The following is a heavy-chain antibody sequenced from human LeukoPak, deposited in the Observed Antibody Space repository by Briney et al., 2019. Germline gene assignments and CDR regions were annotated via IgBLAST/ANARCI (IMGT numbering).Heavy chain of an antibody. CDR1: GFSFSTYA. D-gene: IGHD2-8*01. CDR2: ITTSGGTT. Sequence: PGGSLRLSCAASGFSFSTYAMTWVRQLPGKGLEWVSAITTSGGTTKYADPVKGRFTISRDNSKNTLYLQMNSLRAEDTAIYYCAKDPNGDYIGAFDNWGQGTMDTVSS. V-gene: IGHV3-23*01. J-gene: IGHJ3*02. CDR3: AKDPNGDYIGAFDN.